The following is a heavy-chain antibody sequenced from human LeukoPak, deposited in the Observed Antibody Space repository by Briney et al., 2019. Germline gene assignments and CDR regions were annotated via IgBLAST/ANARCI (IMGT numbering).Heavy chain of an antibody. CDR1: GFTFSSYA. CDR3: AKRGSGPFFMDV. J-gene: IGHJ6*02. Sequence: PGGSLRLSCAASGFTFSSYAMSWVRQAPGKGLEWVSTISGSDGSTYYADSVKGRFTISRDNSKNTPYLQMNSLRAEDTAVYYCAKRGSGPFFMDVWGQGTTVTVSS. D-gene: IGHD3-10*01. CDR2: ISGSDGST. V-gene: IGHV3-23*01.